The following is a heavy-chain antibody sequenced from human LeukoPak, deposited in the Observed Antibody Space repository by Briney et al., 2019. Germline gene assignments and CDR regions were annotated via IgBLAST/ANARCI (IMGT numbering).Heavy chain of an antibody. CDR1: GFTFGDHA. J-gene: IGHJ6*02. CDR3: ARGPIQLWIHNAMDV. D-gene: IGHD5-18*01. Sequence: GGSLRLSCRGYGFTFGDHAMSWVRQAPGKGLEWVGFIRSKAYRGTTEYAASVKGRFTISRDDSTSIAYLQMNSLRIEDTAVYYCARGPIQLWIHNAMDVGGQGTTVTVSS. V-gene: IGHV3-49*04. CDR2: IRSKAYRGTT.